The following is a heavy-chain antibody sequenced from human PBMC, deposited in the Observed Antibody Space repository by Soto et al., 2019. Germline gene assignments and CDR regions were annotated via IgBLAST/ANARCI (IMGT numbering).Heavy chain of an antibody. CDR1: GYTLTELS. CDR3: ATVISSTSCLDY. CDR2: FDPEDGET. V-gene: IGHV1-24*01. D-gene: IGHD2-2*01. J-gene: IGHJ4*02. Sequence: ASVKVSCKVSGYTLTELSMHWVRQAPGKGLEWMGGFDPEDGETIYAQKFQGRVTMTEDTSTDTAYMELSSLRSEDTAVYYCATVISSTSCLDYWGQGTLVTVSS.